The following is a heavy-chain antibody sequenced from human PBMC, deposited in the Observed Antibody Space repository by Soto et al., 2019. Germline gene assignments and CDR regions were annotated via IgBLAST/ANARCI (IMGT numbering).Heavy chain of an antibody. V-gene: IGHV1-18*01. Sequence: QVHLVQSGAEVKKPGASVKVSCKASNETLTTYGISCVRQAPGQGLEWMGWVSGYSGHSSSAQEFQDRVIMTTDTSTNTAYMELRSLTSDDSAVYFCARDSSSSGYYYGMDVWGQGTTVTVSS. J-gene: IGHJ6*02. D-gene: IGHD6-6*01. CDR3: ARDSSSSGYYYGMDV. CDR1: NETLTTYG. CDR2: VSGYSGHS.